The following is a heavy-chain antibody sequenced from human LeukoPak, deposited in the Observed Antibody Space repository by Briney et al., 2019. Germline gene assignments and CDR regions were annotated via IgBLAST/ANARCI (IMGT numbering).Heavy chain of an antibody. CDR2: INPNSGVT. CDR3: ARDLNGYCATTNCFTATDVDTTVVDN. D-gene: IGHD5-18*01. V-gene: IGHV1-2*02. CDR1: GYTFTVYN. J-gene: IGHJ4*02. Sequence: EASVKVSCKTSGYTFTVYNTRCGRHGPGQGLEWMGWINPNSGVTIYAQRLQGRVTLTRDTSISTAYMELKSLRSDDTAVYYCARDLNGYCATTNCFTATDVDTTVVDNWGQGTLVTVSS.